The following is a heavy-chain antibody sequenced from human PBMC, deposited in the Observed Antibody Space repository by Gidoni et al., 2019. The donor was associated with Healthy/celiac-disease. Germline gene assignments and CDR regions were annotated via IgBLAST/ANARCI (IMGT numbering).Heavy chain of an antibody. V-gene: IGHV1-69*01. CDR1: GGTFGSYA. D-gene: IGHD2-2*01. CDR3: ARAKYRTYYGMDV. CDR2: IIPIFGTE. Sequence: QVQLVQSGAEVKKPRSSVKVYCTASGGTFGSYAIRWLRQAPGQGREWMGGIIPIFGTEHDAQRLHGRVTITADESTRTVYMERSSLRSEDPAVYYFARAKYRTYYGMDVWGQGTTVTVSS. J-gene: IGHJ6*02.